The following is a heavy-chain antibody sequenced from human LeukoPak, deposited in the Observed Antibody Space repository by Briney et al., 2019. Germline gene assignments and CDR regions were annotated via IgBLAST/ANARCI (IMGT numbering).Heavy chain of an antibody. CDR2: ISGSGGST. CDR3: AKRSRLRSGELLDY. CDR1: GFTFSSYA. D-gene: IGHD3-16*01. J-gene: IGHJ4*02. V-gene: IGHV3-23*01. Sequence: PGGSLRLSCAASGFTFSSYAMSWVRQAPGKGLEWVSAISGSGGSTYYADSVKGRFTISRDNSKNTLYLQMNSLRAEDTAVYYCAKRSRLRSGELLDYWGQGTLVTVSS.